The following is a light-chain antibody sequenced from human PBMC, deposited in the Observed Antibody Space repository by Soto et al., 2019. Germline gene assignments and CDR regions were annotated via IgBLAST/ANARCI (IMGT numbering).Light chain of an antibody. V-gene: IGKV1-33*01. Sequence: DIQMTQSPSSLSASVGDRVTITCQASQDISNYLNWYQQKPGKAPKLLIYDASNLEIGVPSRFSGSESGTDFTFTISSLQPEDIATYYGQQYDNLPVTFGGGTKVEIK. J-gene: IGKJ4*01. CDR1: QDISNY. CDR2: DAS. CDR3: QQYDNLPVT.